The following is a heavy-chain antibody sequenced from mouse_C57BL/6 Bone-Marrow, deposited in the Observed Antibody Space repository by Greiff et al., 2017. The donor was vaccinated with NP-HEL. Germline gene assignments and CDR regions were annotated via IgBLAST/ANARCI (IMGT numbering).Heavy chain of an antibody. J-gene: IGHJ3*01. Sequence: QVQLQQPGAELVKPGASVKLSCKASGYTFTSYWMQWVKQRPGQGLEWIGELDPSDSYTNYNQKFKGKATLTVDTSSRTAYMQLSSLTSEDSAVYYCAREGDTYYSNSWFAYWGQGTLVTVSA. V-gene: IGHV1-50*01. CDR1: GYTFTSYW. D-gene: IGHD2-5*01. CDR3: AREGDTYYSNSWFAY. CDR2: LDPSDSYT.